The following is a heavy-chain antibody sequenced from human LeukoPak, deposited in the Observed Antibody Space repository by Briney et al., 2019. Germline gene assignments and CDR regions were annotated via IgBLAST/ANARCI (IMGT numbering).Heavy chain of an antibody. Sequence: GGSLRLSCAASGFTFSSYAMSWVRQAPGKGLEWVSAISGSGGSTYYADSVKGRFTISRDNAKNSLYLQMNSLRAEDTALYYCAKALTYYYDSSGDTWGQGTLVTVSS. J-gene: IGHJ5*02. CDR3: AKALTYYYDSSGDT. V-gene: IGHV3-23*01. CDR1: GFTFSSYA. D-gene: IGHD3-22*01. CDR2: ISGSGGST.